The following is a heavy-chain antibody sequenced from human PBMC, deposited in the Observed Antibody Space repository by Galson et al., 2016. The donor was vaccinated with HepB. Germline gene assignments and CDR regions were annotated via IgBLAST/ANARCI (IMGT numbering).Heavy chain of an antibody. V-gene: IGHV3-23*01. CDR2: VTGSGVST. J-gene: IGHJ4*02. Sequence: SLRLSCAASGFIFSSFAMNWVRQAPGKGLEWVSGVTGSGVSTFYANSVKGRFTISRDNDKNTLYLQMDSLRAEDTAVYYCAKDEPPAISWGQGTLVTVSS. D-gene: IGHD3-9*01. CDR3: AKDEPPAIS. CDR1: GFIFSSFA.